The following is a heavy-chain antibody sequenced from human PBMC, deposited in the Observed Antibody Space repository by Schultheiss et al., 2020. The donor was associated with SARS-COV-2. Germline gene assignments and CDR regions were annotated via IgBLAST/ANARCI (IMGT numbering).Heavy chain of an antibody. D-gene: IGHD5-12*01. Sequence: SETLSLTCAVYGGSFSGYYWSWIRQPPGKGLEWIGEINHSGSTNYNPSLKSRVTISVDTSKNQFSLKLSSVTAADTAVYYCARGVSSGYYFDLWGRGTLVTVSS. CDR1: GGSFSGYY. CDR2: INHSGST. CDR3: ARGVSSGYYFDL. J-gene: IGHJ2*01. V-gene: IGHV4-34*01.